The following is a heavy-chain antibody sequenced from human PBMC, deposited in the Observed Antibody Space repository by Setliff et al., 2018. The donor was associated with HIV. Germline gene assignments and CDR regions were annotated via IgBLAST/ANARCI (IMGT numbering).Heavy chain of an antibody. V-gene: IGHV3-30*03. Sequence: HPGGSLRLSCAASGFTFSDYGMHWVRQAPGKGLEWLTLISYNGNTKKYVDSVRGRFTISRDNSKNTVYLQMNSLRIDDTGVYYCAIGPRVVATATGSSWGQGTLVTVSS. CDR1: GFTFSDYG. CDR3: AIGPRVVATATGSS. J-gene: IGHJ5*02. CDR2: ISYNGNTK. D-gene: IGHD2-15*01.